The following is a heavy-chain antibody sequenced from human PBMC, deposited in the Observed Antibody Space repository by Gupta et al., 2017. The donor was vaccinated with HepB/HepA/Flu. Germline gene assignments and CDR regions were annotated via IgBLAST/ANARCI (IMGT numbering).Heavy chain of an antibody. CDR1: GFTVRSYW. Sequence: EVQLVESGGGLVQPGGSLRLSCAASGFTVRSYWMSWARQVPGTGREWVANIKQDGSEKYYVDSVKGRFTISRDNAKNSLYLQMNSLRAEDTAVYYCARRLGYCSSTSCYTVHDAFDIWGQGTMVTVSS. V-gene: IGHV3-7*01. J-gene: IGHJ3*02. D-gene: IGHD2-2*02. CDR2: IKQDGSEK. CDR3: ARRLGYCSSTSCYTVHDAFDI.